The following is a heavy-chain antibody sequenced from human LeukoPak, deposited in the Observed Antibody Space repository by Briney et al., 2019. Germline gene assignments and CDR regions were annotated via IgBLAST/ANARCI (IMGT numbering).Heavy chain of an antibody. CDR2: IYHSGST. D-gene: IGHD1-26*01. CDR3: ARDGGVGAIGY. CDR1: GGSISSYY. J-gene: IGHJ4*02. Sequence: PSETLSLTCTVSGGSISSYYWSWIRQPPGKGLEWIGYIYHSGSTYYNPSLKSRVTISVDRSKNQFSLKLSSVTAADTAVYYCARDGGVGAIGYWGQGTLVTVSS. V-gene: IGHV4-59*12.